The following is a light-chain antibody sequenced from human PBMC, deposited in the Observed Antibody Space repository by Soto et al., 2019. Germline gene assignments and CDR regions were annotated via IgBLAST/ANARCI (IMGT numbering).Light chain of an antibody. CDR1: QSVASY. V-gene: IGKV3-15*01. CDR3: QQYNDWPRT. J-gene: IGKJ1*01. CDR2: GAS. Sequence: EVVMTQSPATLSVSPGERATLSCRASQSVASYLAWYQQKPGQAPRLLMYGASTRATGFPARFSGSGSGTEFTLTISSLQSEDFAVYYCQQYNDWPRTFGQGTKMDIK.